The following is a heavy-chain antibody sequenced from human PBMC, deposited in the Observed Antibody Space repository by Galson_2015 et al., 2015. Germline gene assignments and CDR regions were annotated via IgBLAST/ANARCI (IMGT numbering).Heavy chain of an antibody. V-gene: IGHV2-5*02. CDR1: GFSLSPSGVG. D-gene: IGHD6-13*01. CDR2: IYSDGDE. J-gene: IGHJ4*02. CDR3: HQISSSWHTAFDF. Sequence: PALVKPTQTLTLTCTFSGFSLSPSGVGVGWIRQPPGKALEWLALIYSDGDERYSPSLESRLTITKDTSKNQVVLTMANMDPVDTATYCAHQISSSWHTAFDFWGQGILVTVSS.